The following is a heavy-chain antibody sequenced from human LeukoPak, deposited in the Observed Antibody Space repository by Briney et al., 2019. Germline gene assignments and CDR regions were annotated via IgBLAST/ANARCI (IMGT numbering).Heavy chain of an antibody. CDR3: ARDRSGYLIPYYYYGMDV. D-gene: IGHD3-3*01. CDR2: ISPNSGGT. CDR1: GYTFTGYY. J-gene: IGHJ6*02. V-gene: IGHV1-2*02. Sequence: GASVNVSCKASGYTFTGYYMHWVRQAPGQGLEWMGWISPNSGGTNYAQKFQGRVTMTRDTSISTAYMELSRLRSDDTAVYYCARDRSGYLIPYYYYGMDVWGQGTTVTVSS.